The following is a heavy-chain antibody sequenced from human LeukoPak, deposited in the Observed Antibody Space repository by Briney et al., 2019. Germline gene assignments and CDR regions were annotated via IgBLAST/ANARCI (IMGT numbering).Heavy chain of an antibody. Sequence: ASVKVSCKASGYTFTSYDINWVRQAAGQGLEWMGWMNPHSANAGYAQKFQGRVTMTRDTSISTAYMELSSLRSDDTAVYYCARIPHRVPHNWFDPWGQGTLVTVSS. CDR2: MNPHSANA. CDR1: GYTFTSYD. D-gene: IGHD2-2*01. CDR3: ARIPHRVPHNWFDP. J-gene: IGHJ5*02. V-gene: IGHV1-8*01.